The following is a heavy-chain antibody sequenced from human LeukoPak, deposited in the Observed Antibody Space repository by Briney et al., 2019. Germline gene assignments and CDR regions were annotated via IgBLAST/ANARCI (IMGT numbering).Heavy chain of an antibody. D-gene: IGHD4-23*01. CDR1: GGTFSSYA. V-gene: IGHV1-69*13. CDR3: ATVVTPLLYYYYGMDV. CDR2: IIPIFGTA. Sequence: SVKVSCKTSGGTFSSYAISWVRQAPGQGLEWMGGIIPIFGTANYAQKFQGRVTITADESTSTAYMELSSLRSEDTAVYYCATVVTPLLYYYYGMDVWGQGTTVTVSS. J-gene: IGHJ6*02.